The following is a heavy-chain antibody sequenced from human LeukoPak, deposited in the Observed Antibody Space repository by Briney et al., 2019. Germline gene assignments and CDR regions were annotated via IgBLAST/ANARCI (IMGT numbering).Heavy chain of an antibody. D-gene: IGHD6-13*01. V-gene: IGHV3-21*01. Sequence: GGSLRLSCAASGFTFSSYSMNWVRQAPGKGLEWVSSISSSSSYIYYADSVKGRFTISRDNAKNSLYLQMNSLRAEDTAVYYCARAGAAAGTGYYYGMDVWGQGTTVTVSS. J-gene: IGHJ6*02. CDR2: ISSSSSYI. CDR1: GFTFSSYS. CDR3: ARAGAAAGTGYYYGMDV.